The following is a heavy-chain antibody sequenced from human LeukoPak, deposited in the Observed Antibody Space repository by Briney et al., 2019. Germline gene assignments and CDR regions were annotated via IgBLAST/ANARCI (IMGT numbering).Heavy chain of an antibody. V-gene: IGHV4-59*01. J-gene: IGHJ4*02. Sequence: PSETLSLTCTVSGDSINAYYWGWIRQPPGKGLEWIGYIYFSGTTKYNPSLESRVTISVDTSKNQFSLKLSSVTAADTAVYYCARNHYDIFDNWGQGTLVTVSS. CDR2: IYFSGTT. CDR3: ARNHYDIFDN. D-gene: IGHD3-9*01. CDR1: GDSINAYY.